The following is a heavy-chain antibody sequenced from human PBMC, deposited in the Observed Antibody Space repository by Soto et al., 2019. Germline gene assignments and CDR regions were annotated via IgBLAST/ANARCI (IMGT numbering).Heavy chain of an antibody. CDR2: VYYTGST. V-gene: IGHV4-30-4*01. CDR1: GASIRSTDYY. Sequence: SETLSLTCTVSGASIRSTDYYWSWIRQAPGKGLEWIGYVYYTGSTYYNPSLMSRLTISVDTSKNQFSLKLTSVTAAETAVYYCVRTARQGAVAPHWFDRWGQGTQVTV. D-gene: IGHD2-21*02. CDR3: VRTARQGAVAPHWFDR. J-gene: IGHJ5*02.